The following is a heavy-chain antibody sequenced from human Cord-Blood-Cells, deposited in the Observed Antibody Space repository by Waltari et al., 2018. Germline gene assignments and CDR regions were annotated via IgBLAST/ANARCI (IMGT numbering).Heavy chain of an antibody. CDR1: GFTFSSYA. D-gene: IGHD2-2*01. CDR2: ISYDGSNK. J-gene: IGHJ4*02. Sequence: QVQLVESGGGVVQPGRSLRLSCAASGFTFSSYATHWVRQAPGKGLEWVAVISYDGSNKYYADSVKGRFTISRDNSKNTLYLQMNSLRAEDTAVYYCARVLGQLLLSQLFDYWGQGTLVTVSS. CDR3: ARVLGQLLLSQLFDY. V-gene: IGHV3-30*04.